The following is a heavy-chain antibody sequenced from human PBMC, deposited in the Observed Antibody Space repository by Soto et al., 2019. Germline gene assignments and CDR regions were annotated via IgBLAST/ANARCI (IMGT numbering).Heavy chain of an antibody. Sequence: ASVKVSCKASGYSFTDNYIHRVPRAHGKGLGVRGWINPASRGIKDAQKVQGRVTMTRETSINTVYMELGRLTSDDTAVYYCARGGPDSWNPVGGWFDPWGQGTLVTVSS. CDR1: GYSFTDNY. CDR3: ARGGPDSWNPVGGWFDP. J-gene: IGHJ5*02. V-gene: IGHV1-2*02. CDR2: INPASRGI. D-gene: IGHD1-26*01.